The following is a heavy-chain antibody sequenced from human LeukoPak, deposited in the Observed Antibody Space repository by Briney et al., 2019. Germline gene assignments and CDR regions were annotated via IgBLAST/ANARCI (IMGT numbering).Heavy chain of an antibody. V-gene: IGHV3-48*01. CDR3: ARVSGYLNWFDL. Sequence: GGSLRLSCAASGFTFSSYSMNWVRQAPGKGLEWVSYISSSSSTIYYADSVKGRFTISRDNAKNSLYLQMNSLRAEDTAVYYCARVSGYLNWFDLWGQATRVTVSS. CDR1: GFTFSSYS. D-gene: IGHD3-22*01. CDR2: ISSSSSTI. J-gene: IGHJ5*02.